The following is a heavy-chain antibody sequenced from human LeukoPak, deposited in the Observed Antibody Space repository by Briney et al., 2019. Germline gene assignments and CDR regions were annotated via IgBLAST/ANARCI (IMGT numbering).Heavy chain of an antibody. CDR3: ATDLVGATTDYYYGMDV. V-gene: IGHV1-24*01. CDR1: GYTLTELS. Sequence: RASVKVSCKVSGYTLTELSMHGVRQAPGKGLEWMGGFDPEDGETIYAQKFEGRVTMTEDTSTDTAYMELSSLRSEDTAVYYCATDLVGATTDYYYGMDVWGQGTTVTVSS. CDR2: FDPEDGET. J-gene: IGHJ6*02. D-gene: IGHD1-26*01.